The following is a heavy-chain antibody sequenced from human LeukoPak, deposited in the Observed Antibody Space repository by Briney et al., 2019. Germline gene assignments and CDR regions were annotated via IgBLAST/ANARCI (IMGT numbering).Heavy chain of an antibody. CDR1: GGTFSSYA. V-gene: IGHV1-69*05. D-gene: IGHD3-10*01. Sequence: SVKVSCKASGGTFSSYAISWVRQAPGQGLEWMGGIIPIFGTANYAQKFQGRVTITTDESTSTAYMELSSLRSKDTAVYYCARGPMFGSGSYYNYWGQGTLVTVSS. CDR2: IIPIFGTA. CDR3: ARGPMFGSGSYYNY. J-gene: IGHJ4*02.